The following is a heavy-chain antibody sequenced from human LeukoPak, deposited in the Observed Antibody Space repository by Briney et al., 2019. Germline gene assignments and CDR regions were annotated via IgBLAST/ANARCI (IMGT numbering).Heavy chain of an antibody. CDR2: INHSGST. D-gene: IGHD3-22*01. CDR3: ARERPYYYDSSGYWGFDYYYYMDV. V-gene: IGHV4-34*01. CDR1: GGSFSGYY. Sequence: SETLSLTCAVYGGSFSGYYWSWIRQPPGKRLEWIGEINHSGSTNYNPSLKSRVTISVDTSKNQFSLKLSSVTAADTAVYYCARERPYYYDSSGYWGFDYYYYMDVWGKGTTVTVSS. J-gene: IGHJ6*03.